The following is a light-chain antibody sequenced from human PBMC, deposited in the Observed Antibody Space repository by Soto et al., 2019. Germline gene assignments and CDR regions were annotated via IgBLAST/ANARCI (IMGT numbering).Light chain of an antibody. CDR2: DAS. J-gene: IGKJ3*01. V-gene: IGKV3D-20*02. Sequence: EFVLTQSPGTLSLSPGERATLSCRASQSVRSSYLAWYQQKPGQAPRLLIYDASNRATGIPARFSGSGSGTDFTLTISSLEPEDFAVYYCQQRSNWPRTFGPGTKVDI. CDR1: QSVRSSY. CDR3: QQRSNWPRT.